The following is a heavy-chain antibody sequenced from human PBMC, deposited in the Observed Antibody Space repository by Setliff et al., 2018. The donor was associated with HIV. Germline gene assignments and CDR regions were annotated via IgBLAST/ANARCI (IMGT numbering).Heavy chain of an antibody. D-gene: IGHD6-19*01. CDR2: INPKSDGT. Sequence: ASVKVSCKASGYTFTGYYIHWVRQAPGQGLEWMGWINPKSDGTNYAQKFQGWITMTRDTSISTAYMELSRLRSDDTAVYYCARDHLSAVAGPGYYGMDVWGQGTTVTVSS. CDR3: ARDHLSAVAGPGYYGMDV. J-gene: IGHJ6*02. CDR1: GYTFTGYY. V-gene: IGHV1-2*04.